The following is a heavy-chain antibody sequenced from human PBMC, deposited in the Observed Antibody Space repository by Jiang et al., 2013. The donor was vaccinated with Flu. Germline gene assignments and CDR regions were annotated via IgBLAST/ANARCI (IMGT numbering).Heavy chain of an antibody. CDR2: ISGSGGTT. Sequence: GGPLRLSCVASGFTFSSYTMSWVRQAPGKGLEWVSGISGSGGTTYYADSVKGRFTISRDNSKDTLYLQMNSLRAEDTAVYYCAKPLGATKVNAFDIWGQGTMVTVSS. CDR3: AKPLGATKVNAFDI. J-gene: IGHJ3*02. V-gene: IGHV3-23*01. CDR1: GFTFSSYT. D-gene: IGHD1-26*01.